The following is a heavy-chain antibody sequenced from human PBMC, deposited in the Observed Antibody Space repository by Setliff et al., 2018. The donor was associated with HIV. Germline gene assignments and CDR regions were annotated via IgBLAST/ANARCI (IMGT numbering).Heavy chain of an antibody. CDR3: ARVPYRSAWFSGGHDAFDV. CDR1: GYTFTSYG. D-gene: IGHD6-19*01. V-gene: IGHV1-18*01. CDR2: ISGYNGNT. J-gene: IGHJ3*01. Sequence: ASVKVSCKASGYTFTSYGISWVRQAPGQGLEWMGWISGYNGNTKYVQKFQGRVTMTTDTSTSTVYMELRSLRSDDTAVYYCARVPYRSAWFSGGHDAFDVWGQGTMVTVSS.